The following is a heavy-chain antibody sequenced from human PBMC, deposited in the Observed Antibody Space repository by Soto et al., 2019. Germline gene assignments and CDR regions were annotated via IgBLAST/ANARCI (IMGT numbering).Heavy chain of an antibody. J-gene: IGHJ6*02. CDR2: IRYDGSNQ. CDR1: GFTFSTYG. D-gene: IGHD1-26*01. Sequence: QVQLVESGGGVVQPGRSLRPSCAASGFTFSTYGMHWVRQGPGKGLEWVAVIRYDGSNQYYADSVKGRFTISRDNSKNTLYLQMNSLRVEDTAMYYCAREWYSGAAYAMDVWGQGTTVTVSS. V-gene: IGHV3-33*01. CDR3: AREWYSGAAYAMDV.